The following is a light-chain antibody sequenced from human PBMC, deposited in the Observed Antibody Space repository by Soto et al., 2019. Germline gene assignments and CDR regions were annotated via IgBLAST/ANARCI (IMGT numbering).Light chain of an antibody. Sequence: DIQMTQSPSSLSASVGDRVTITCRASQSISSYLNWYQQKPGKAPKLLIYAASSLQSGVPSRFSGSGSGTDFTLTISRLQPEDFATYDCQQSYSTPPTFGQGTKLEIK. CDR1: QSISSY. V-gene: IGKV1-39*01. CDR3: QQSYSTPPT. CDR2: AAS. J-gene: IGKJ2*01.